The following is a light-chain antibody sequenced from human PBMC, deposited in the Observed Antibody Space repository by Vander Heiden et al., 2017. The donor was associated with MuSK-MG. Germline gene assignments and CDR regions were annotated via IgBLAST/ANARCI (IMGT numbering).Light chain of an antibody. CDR1: QSLLHSNGYNY. CDR2: LGS. V-gene: IGKV2-28*01. CDR3: RQALQTPRT. Sequence: DIVMTQSPLSLPVTPGEPASISCRSSQSLLHSNGYNYLDWYLQKPGQSPQLLIYLGSNRAPEVPDRFSGSGSGTDFTLKIRSVESEDIGVYYCRQALQTPRTFGQGTKLEIK. J-gene: IGKJ1*01.